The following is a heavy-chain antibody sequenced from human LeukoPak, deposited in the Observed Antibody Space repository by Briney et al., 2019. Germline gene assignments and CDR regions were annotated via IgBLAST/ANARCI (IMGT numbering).Heavy chain of an antibody. Sequence: GGSLRLSCAASGFTVSSSYMSWVRQAPGKGLEWVSVIYSGGGTSYADSVKGRFTISRDNSKNTLYLQVNSLRAEDTAVYYCARLLLAAGTRYFDYWGQGTLVTVSS. J-gene: IGHJ4*02. CDR3: ARLLLAAGTRYFDY. CDR1: GFTVSSSY. V-gene: IGHV3-53*01. CDR2: IYSGGGT. D-gene: IGHD6-13*01.